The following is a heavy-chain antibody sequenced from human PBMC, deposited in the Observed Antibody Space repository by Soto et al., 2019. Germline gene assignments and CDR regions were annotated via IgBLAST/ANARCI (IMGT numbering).Heavy chain of an antibody. Sequence: QVQLVQSGAEVKKPGASVKVSCKASGYTFTGYYIHWVRQAPGQGLEWMGWINPNGGDTNYAQKFQDGVTMTRDTSISTAHAEMRRLQSADTAVYYCARRTLQGRFAPWRQGTLVTVSS. CDR1: GYTFTGYY. V-gene: IGHV1-2*02. CDR2: INPNGGDT. CDR3: ARRTLQGRFAP. J-gene: IGHJ5*02.